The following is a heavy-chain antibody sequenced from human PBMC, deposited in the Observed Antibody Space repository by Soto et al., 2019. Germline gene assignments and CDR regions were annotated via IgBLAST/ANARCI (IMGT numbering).Heavy chain of an antibody. CDR3: AKRMFADTNGHHPNDDFDI. CDR2: VWYEGSNK. J-gene: IGHJ3*02. V-gene: IGHV3-33*06. Sequence: GGSLRLSCEASGFTIGSYDMNWVRQAPGKGLEWVAVVWYEGSNKFYIDYEKSRFTISRDNSENTVYLQMDSLSAENTAIYYCAKRMFADTNGHHPNDDFDIWSQGTEVTVSS. CDR1: GFTIGSYD. D-gene: IGHD2-8*01.